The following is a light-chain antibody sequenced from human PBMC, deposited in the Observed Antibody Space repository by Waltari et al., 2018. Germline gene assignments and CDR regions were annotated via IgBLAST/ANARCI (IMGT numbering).Light chain of an antibody. V-gene: IGKV4-1*01. CDR3: QQYYSTPYT. Sequence: DIVMTQSPDSLAVSLGERATINCKSSQSVLYSSNNKNYLAWYQQKAGQPPMLLIYWASAREFGVPDRFSGSGSGTDFTLTISSLQAEDVAVYYCQQYYSTPYTFGQGTKLEFK. CDR1: QSVLYSSNNKNY. CDR2: WAS. J-gene: IGKJ2*01.